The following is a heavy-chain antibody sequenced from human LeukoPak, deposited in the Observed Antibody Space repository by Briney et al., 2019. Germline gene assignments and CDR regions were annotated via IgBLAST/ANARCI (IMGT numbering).Heavy chain of an antibody. J-gene: IGHJ5*02. D-gene: IGHD3-3*01. CDR3: ARERITIFGAVITNWFDP. Sequence: GGSLRLSCAASGFTFSSYWMHWVRQAPGKGLVWVSRINSDGSSTSYADSVKGRFTISRDNAKNTLYLQMNSLRAEDTAVYYCARERITIFGAVITNWFDPWGQGTLVTVSS. CDR2: INSDGSST. V-gene: IGHV3-74*01. CDR1: GFTFSSYW.